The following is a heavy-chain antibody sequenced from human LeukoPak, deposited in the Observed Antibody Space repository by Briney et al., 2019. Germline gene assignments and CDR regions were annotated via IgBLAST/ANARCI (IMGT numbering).Heavy chain of an antibody. Sequence: GGSLRLSCAASGFTFNNFGMHWVRQAPGKGLEWVTFIQYNGNNKYYADSVKGRFTISRDNSKNTLYLQMNSLRAEDTVVYYCAKDNRDYYIDYWGQGTLVTVSS. V-gene: IGHV3-30*02. J-gene: IGHJ4*02. CDR2: IQYNGNNK. CDR1: GFTFNNFG. D-gene: IGHD3-10*01. CDR3: AKDNRDYYIDY.